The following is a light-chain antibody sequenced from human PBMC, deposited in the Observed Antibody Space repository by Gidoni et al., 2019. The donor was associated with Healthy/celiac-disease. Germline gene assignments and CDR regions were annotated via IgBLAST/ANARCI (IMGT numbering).Light chain of an antibody. CDR1: QDISHY. V-gene: IGKV1-33*01. CDR2: YAS. J-gene: IGKJ5*01. Sequence: DIQMTQCPSSLSASVGDRVTITCQSSQDISHYLNWYQQKPGKAPKLLIYYASNLETGVPSRLSGSGSGTEFTFTISSLQPEDIATYYCQQYDNLPITFGQWTRLEIK. CDR3: QQYDNLPIT.